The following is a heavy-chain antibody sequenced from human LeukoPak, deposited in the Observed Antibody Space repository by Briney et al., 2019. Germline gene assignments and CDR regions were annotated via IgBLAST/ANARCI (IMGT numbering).Heavy chain of an antibody. Sequence: SETLSLTCAVHGGSFSGYHWNWIRQSPEEGLEWFGEINDRGRTNYNPSLKSRVTLSVDTSRKQFSLRLSAVTAADTAIYYCARDPTTVVTLPYYFDFWGQGTLVTVSS. J-gene: IGHJ4*02. CDR2: INDRGRT. D-gene: IGHD4-23*01. V-gene: IGHV4-34*01. CDR1: GGSFSGYH. CDR3: ARDPTTVVTLPYYFDF.